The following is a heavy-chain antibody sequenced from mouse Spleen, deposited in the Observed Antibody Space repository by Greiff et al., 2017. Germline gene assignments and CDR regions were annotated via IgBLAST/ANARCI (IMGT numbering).Heavy chain of an antibody. D-gene: IGHD2-1*01. CDR2: IYPGDGDT. Sequence: LVESGPELVKPGASVKISCKASGYAFSSSWMNWVKQRPGKGLEWIGRIYPGDGDTNYNGKFKGKATLTADKSSSTAYMQLSSLTSEDSAVYFCARSWGNYGFDYWGQGTTLTVSS. V-gene: IGHV1-82*01. CDR3: ARSWGNYGFDY. CDR1: GYAFSSSW. J-gene: IGHJ2*01.